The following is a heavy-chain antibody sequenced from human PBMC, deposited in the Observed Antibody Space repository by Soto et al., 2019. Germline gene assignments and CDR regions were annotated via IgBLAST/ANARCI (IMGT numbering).Heavy chain of an antibody. J-gene: IGHJ6*02. CDR2: ISGSGGST. V-gene: IGHV3-23*01. CDR3: AKEWGTVGDYYYYYGMDV. D-gene: IGHD3-16*01. Sequence: PGGSLRLSCAASGFTFSSYAMSWVRQAPGKGLEWVSAISGSGGSTYYADSVKGRFTISRDNSKNTLYLQMNSLRAEDTAVYYCAKEWGTVGDYYYYYGMDVWGQGTTVTVSS. CDR1: GFTFSSYA.